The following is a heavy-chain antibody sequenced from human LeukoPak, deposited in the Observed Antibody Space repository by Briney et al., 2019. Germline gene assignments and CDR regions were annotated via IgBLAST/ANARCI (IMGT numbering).Heavy chain of an antibody. Sequence: RASVKVSCKTSEYTFTDYYMHWVRQAPGQGREWMGWINPNSGGTNYAQKFQARVTITRDTSISPASMELSRLRFADTAVYYCARAGVWDYSDSSGYHNGAFDIWGQGTMVTVSS. CDR2: INPNSGGT. V-gene: IGHV1-2*02. J-gene: IGHJ3*02. CDR1: EYTFTDYY. D-gene: IGHD3-22*01. CDR3: ARAGVWDYSDSSGYHNGAFDI.